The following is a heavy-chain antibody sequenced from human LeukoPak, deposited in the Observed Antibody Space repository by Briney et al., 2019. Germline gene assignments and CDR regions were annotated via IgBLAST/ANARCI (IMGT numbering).Heavy chain of an antibody. D-gene: IGHD1-26*01. CDR2: ISGSNGNT. V-gene: IGHV1-18*01. CDR3: ARSGRGTYYYFDL. Sequence: ASVKVSCKASGYSFTRYGISWVRQAPGQGLEWMGWISGSNGNTNYAQKFQGRVTMTTDTSTGTAYMDLRNPRFDDTAVYFCARSGRGTYYYFDLWGQGTLVTVSS. J-gene: IGHJ4*02. CDR1: GYSFTRYG.